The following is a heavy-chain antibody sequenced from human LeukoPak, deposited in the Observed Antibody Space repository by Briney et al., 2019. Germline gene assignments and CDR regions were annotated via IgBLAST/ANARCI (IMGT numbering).Heavy chain of an antibody. CDR3: ARVGSVGATPGAFFDY. D-gene: IGHD1-26*01. V-gene: IGHV4-39*07. CDR1: GGSISSSRYY. J-gene: IGHJ4*02. CDR2: IYYSGST. Sequence: SSETLSLTCTVSGGSISSSRYYWGWIRQPPGKGLEWIGSIYYSGSTYYNPSLKSRVTISLDTSKNQFSLKLSSVTAADTAVYYCARVGSVGATPGAFFDYWGQGTLVTVSS.